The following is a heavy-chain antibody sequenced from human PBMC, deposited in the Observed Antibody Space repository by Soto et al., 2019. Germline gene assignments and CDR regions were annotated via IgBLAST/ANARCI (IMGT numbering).Heavy chain of an antibody. V-gene: IGHV3-30-3*01. Sequence: GGSLRLSCAASGFTFSSYAMHWVRQAPGKGLEWVAVISYDGSNKYYADSVRGRFTISRDNSKNTLYLQMNSLRAEDTAVYYCARDERDFVGVNCFDPWGQETLVTVSS. CDR2: ISYDGSNK. CDR3: ARDERDFVGVNCFDP. J-gene: IGHJ5*02. D-gene: IGHD2-15*01. CDR1: GFTFSSYA.